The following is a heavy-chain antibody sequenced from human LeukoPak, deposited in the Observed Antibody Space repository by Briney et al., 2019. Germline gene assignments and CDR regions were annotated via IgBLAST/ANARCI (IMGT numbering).Heavy chain of an antibody. CDR3: AGGKSDFDY. V-gene: IGHV4-59*01. J-gene: IGHJ4*02. CDR1: GGSISSYY. Sequence: PSETLSLTCTVSGGSISSYYWSWIRQPPGKGLEWIGYIYYSGSTNYNPSLKSRVTISVDTSKNQFSLKLSSVTAADTAVYYCAGGKSDFDYWGQGTLVTVSS. CDR2: IYYSGST.